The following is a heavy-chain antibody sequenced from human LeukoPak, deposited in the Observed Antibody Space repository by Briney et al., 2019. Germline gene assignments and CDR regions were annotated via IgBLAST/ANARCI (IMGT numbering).Heavy chain of an antibody. CDR2: IRYDGSNK. D-gene: IGHD3-10*01. V-gene: IGHV3-30*02. Sequence: GGSLRLSCAASGFTFSSYGMHWVRQAPGKGLEWVAFIRYDGSNKYYADSVKGRFTISRDNSKNTLYLQMNSLRAEGTAVYYCAVYYGSGSYSHPYYYMDVWGKGTAVTISS. CDR3: AVYYGSGSYSHPYYYMDV. CDR1: GFTFSSYG. J-gene: IGHJ6*03.